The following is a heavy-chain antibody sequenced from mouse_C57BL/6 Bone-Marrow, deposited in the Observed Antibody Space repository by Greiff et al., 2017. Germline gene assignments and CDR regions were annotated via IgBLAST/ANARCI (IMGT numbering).Heavy chain of an antibody. J-gene: IGHJ3*01. CDR3: ASENDGYYVTFLLAY. V-gene: IGHV1-53*01. D-gene: IGHD2-3*01. Sequence: QVQLQQPGTELVKPGASVKLSCKASGYTFTSYWMHWVKQRPGQGLEWIGNINPSNGGTNYNEKFKSKAALTVDKSSSTAYMQLSSLTSEDSAVYYCASENDGYYVTFLLAYWGQGTLVTVSA. CDR2: INPSNGGT. CDR1: GYTFTSYW.